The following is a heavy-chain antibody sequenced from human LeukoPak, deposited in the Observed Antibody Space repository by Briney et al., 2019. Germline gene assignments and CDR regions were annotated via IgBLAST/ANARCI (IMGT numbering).Heavy chain of an antibody. V-gene: IGHV3-30*02. CDR3: AKDVYYGSGSSGAFDI. D-gene: IGHD3-10*01. CDR1: GFTFSSYG. CDR2: IRYDGSNK. Sequence: GGSLRLSCAASGFTFSSYGMHWVRQAPGKGLEWVAFIRYDGSNKYYADSVKGRFTISRDNSKNTLYLQMNSLRAEDTAVYYCAKDVYYGSGSSGAFDIWGQGTMVTVSS. J-gene: IGHJ3*02.